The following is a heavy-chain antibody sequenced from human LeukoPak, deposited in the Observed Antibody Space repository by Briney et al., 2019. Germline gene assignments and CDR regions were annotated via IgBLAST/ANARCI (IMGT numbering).Heavy chain of an antibody. J-gene: IGHJ4*02. CDR2: ISSDGNNN. V-gene: IGHV3-30-3*01. CDR1: GFTFSSYD. Sequence: PGGSLRLSCAASGFTFSSYDMHWVRQVPGKGLEWVAVISSDGNNNVYADSVKGRFTISRDNSKNTLYLQMNSLRSEDTAVYYCAREGYSYGYLPSYWGQGTLVTVSS. D-gene: IGHD5-18*01. CDR3: AREGYSYGYLPSY.